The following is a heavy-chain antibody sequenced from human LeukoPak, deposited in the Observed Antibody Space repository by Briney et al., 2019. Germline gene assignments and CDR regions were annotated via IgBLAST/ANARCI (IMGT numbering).Heavy chain of an antibody. CDR2: IYDSGST. J-gene: IGHJ4*02. V-gene: IGHV4-59*08. D-gene: IGHD3-3*01. Sequence: SETLSLTCTVSGGSISSNYWSWIRQPPGKGLEWIGYIYDSGSTNYNPSLRSRVTISADTSKNQFSLKLSSVTAADTAVYYCARGYDFWSGYYLGGIDYWGQGTLVTVSS. CDR1: GGSISSNY. CDR3: ARGYDFWSGYYLGGIDY.